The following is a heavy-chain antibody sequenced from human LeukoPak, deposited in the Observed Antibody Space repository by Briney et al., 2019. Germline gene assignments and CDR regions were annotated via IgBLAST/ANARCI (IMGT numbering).Heavy chain of an antibody. J-gene: IGHJ3*01. Sequence: TGGSLRLSCAASGFTFSTYWMAWVRQAPGKGLEWVANIKQDESEKYYVDSVKGRFTISRDNAKSSLYLQMNSLRVEDTAVYYCAREVGSPAVRSAFDLWGQGTVVTVSS. CDR3: AREVGSPAVRSAFDL. CDR2: IKQDESEK. V-gene: IGHV3-7*01. D-gene: IGHD2-15*01. CDR1: GFTFSTYW.